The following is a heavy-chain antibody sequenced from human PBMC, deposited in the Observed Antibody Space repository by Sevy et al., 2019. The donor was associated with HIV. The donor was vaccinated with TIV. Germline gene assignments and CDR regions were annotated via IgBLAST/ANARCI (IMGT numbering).Heavy chain of an antibody. CDR1: GFTLSNYG. Sequence: GGSLRLSCTASGFTLSNYGMTWVRQAPGKGLQWVSSIISSGAYIYYADSVKGRFTISRDNAKNSLYLQMNSLRAEDTAVYFCAGGYCSCGGCYPDWFDPWGQGTLVTVSS. CDR2: IISSGAYI. D-gene: IGHD2-15*01. CDR3: AGGYCSCGGCYPDWFDP. V-gene: IGHV3-21*01. J-gene: IGHJ5*02.